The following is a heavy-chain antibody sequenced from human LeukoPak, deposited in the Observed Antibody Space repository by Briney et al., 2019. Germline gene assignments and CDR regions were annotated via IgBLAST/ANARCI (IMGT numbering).Heavy chain of an antibody. D-gene: IGHD1-26*01. CDR3: ARDDGSYSRSPGFDS. Sequence: GGSLRLSCAASGFTFSSYAMTWVRQAPGKGLEWVSAISGGAGSTHYADSVKGRFTVSRDNAKNSLYLQMNSLRAEDTAVYYCARDDGSYSRSPGFDSWGQGTLVTVSS. V-gene: IGHV3-23*01. J-gene: IGHJ4*02. CDR2: ISGGAGST. CDR1: GFTFSSYA.